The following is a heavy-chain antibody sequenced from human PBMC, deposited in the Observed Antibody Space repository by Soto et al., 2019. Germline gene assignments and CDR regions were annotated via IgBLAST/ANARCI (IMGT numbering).Heavy chain of an antibody. V-gene: IGHV4-34*01. D-gene: IGHD4-17*01. CDR1: GRSFSGYY. CDR2: INHSGST. J-gene: IGHJ4*02. Sequence: QVQLQQWGAGLLKPSETLSLTCGVYGRSFSGYYWSWIRQPPGKGLEWIGEINHSGSTNYNPSLNSRVTISVDTSQNQFSLNLSSVTAADTAVYYCARAYGGNSGVFDYWGQGTLGNVAS. CDR3: ARAYGGNSGVFDY.